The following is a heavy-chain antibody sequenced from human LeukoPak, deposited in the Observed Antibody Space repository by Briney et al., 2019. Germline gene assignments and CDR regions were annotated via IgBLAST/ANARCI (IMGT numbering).Heavy chain of an antibody. J-gene: IGHJ3*02. CDR3: ARDTYDILTGYYKWAFDI. CDR2: IWYDGTNK. Sequence: GRSLRLSCAASGFTFSSHGIHWVRQAPGRGLEWVAVIWYDGTNKYYEDSVKGRFSISRDDSKNTVYLQMNSLRAEDTAVYYCARDTYDILTGYYKWAFDIWGQGTMVTVSS. CDR1: GFTFSSHG. V-gene: IGHV3-33*01. D-gene: IGHD3-9*01.